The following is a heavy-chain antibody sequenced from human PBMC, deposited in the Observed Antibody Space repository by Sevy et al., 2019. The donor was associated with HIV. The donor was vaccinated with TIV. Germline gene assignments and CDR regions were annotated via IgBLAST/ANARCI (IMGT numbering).Heavy chain of an antibody. J-gene: IGHJ4*02. CDR1: GITFSSAW. Sequence: GGSLRLSCAASGITFSSAWMSWVRLVPGKGLEWLGRIKSETDAAAADSAAAVKGRFTISRDDSKETLYLQLNSLKTADTAVYYCTTDLGFYSSKWGQGTLVTVSS. CDR3: TTDLGFYSSK. CDR2: IKSETDAAAA. D-gene: IGHD4-4*01. V-gene: IGHV3-15*01.